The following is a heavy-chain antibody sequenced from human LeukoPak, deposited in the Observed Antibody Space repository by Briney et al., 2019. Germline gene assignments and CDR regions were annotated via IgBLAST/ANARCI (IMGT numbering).Heavy chain of an antibody. Sequence: GGSLRLSCAASGFTFSNFWLSWVRQAPGKGLEGVANINHVGGEKYYVDSVRGRLTISRDNAKNSLFLKMNSLRNEDTAVYYCVCDYNRNSGYWGQGTLVTASS. J-gene: IGHJ4*02. CDR3: VCDYNRNSGY. D-gene: IGHD4-23*01. V-gene: IGHV3-7*01. CDR2: INHVGGEK. CDR1: GFTFSNFW.